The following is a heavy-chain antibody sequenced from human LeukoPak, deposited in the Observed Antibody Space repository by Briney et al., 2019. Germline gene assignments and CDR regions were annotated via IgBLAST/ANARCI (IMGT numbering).Heavy chain of an antibody. D-gene: IGHD3-16*01. CDR3: TTGTYRVGYGAFDI. V-gene: IGHV3-15*01. CDR1: GFTFTNAW. CDR2: IKSKADGGTT. J-gene: IGHJ3*02. Sequence: GGSLRLSCAASGFTFTNAWMTWVRQAPGKGLEWVGRIKSKADGGTTDYAAPVKGRFTISRDGSKNTLYLQMNSLKTEDTAVYFCTTGTYRVGYGAFDIWGQGTMVTVSS.